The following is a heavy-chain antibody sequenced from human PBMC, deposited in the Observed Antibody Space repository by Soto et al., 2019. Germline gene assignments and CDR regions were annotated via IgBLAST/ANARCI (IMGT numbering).Heavy chain of an antibody. Sequence: EVQLVDSGGGLVQPGGSLRLSCAASGFSFSGNWMSWVRQAPGKGLEWVANIKPDGTEKNYVGSVKGRFTISRDNAKNSLYLQMNSLGAEDTAVDYCARVNSGYDGYWYYYYMDFWGKGTTVTVSS. D-gene: IGHD5-12*01. J-gene: IGHJ6*03. V-gene: IGHV3-7*01. CDR1: GFSFSGNW. CDR3: ARVNSGYDGYWYYYYMDF. CDR2: IKPDGTEK.